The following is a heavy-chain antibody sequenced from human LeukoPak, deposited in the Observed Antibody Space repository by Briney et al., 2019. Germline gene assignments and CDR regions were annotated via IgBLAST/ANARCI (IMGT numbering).Heavy chain of an antibody. CDR3: TRHAYRLPRAGVGFEDY. Sequence: GGSLRLSCAASGFTFSGSAMHWVRQASGKGLEWVGRIRSKANSYATAYAASVKGRFTISRDDSKNTAYLQMNSLKTEDTAVYYCTRHAYRLPRAGVGFEDYWGQGTLVTVSS. J-gene: IGHJ4*02. V-gene: IGHV3-73*01. D-gene: IGHD1-26*01. CDR2: IRSKANSYAT. CDR1: GFTFSGSA.